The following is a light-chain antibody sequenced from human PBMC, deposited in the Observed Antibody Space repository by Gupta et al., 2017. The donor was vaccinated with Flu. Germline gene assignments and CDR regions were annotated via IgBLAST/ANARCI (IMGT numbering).Light chain of an antibody. CDR1: QAISGY. J-gene: IGKJ4*01. CDR3: QQTYATPPT. Sequence: SPSASGGDRVTITCRSSQAISGYLTWYQQKPGKAPKVLIYYASTLQSEVPSRFSGSGSGTDFTLTINSLQPEDFASYYCQQTYATPPTFGGGTKVEFK. V-gene: IGKV1-39*01. CDR2: YAS.